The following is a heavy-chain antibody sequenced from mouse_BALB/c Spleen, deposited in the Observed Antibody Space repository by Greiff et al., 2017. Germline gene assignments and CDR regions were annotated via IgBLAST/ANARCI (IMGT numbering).Heavy chain of an antibody. CDR3: TRGAGPVYYFDY. CDR2: IRLKSNNYAT. D-gene: IGHD4-1*01. CDR1: GFTFSNYW. J-gene: IGHJ2*01. Sequence: EVKLVESGGGLVQPGGSMKLSCVASGFTFSNYWMNWVRQSPEKGLEWVAEIRLKSNNYATHYAESVKGRFTISRDDSKSSVYLQMNNLRAEDTGIYYCTRGAGPVYYFDYWGQGTTLTVSS. V-gene: IGHV6-6*02.